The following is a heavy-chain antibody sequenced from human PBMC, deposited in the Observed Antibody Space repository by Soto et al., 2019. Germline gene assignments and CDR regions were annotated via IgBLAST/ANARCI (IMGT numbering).Heavy chain of an antibody. D-gene: IGHD6-6*01. CDR3: AREQLGPNDYYYYYGMDV. J-gene: IGHJ6*02. CDR2: IYHSGST. V-gene: IGHV4-38-2*01. Sequence: PSETLSLTCAVSGYSISSGYYWGWIRQPPGKGLEWIGSIYHSGSTYYNPSLKSRVTISVVTSKNQFSLKPSSVTAADTAVYYCAREQLGPNDYYYYYGMDVWGQGTTVTVSS. CDR1: GYSISSGYY.